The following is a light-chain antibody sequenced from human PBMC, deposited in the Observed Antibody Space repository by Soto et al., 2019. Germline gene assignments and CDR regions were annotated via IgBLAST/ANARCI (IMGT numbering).Light chain of an antibody. Sequence: DLQITQSPSTLSGSVGDRVTITCRASQTISSWLAWYQQKPGKAPRLLIYKASSLESGVPSRFSGSGSGTEFTLTISSLQPEDFGTYFCQQSYFSQFTFGPGTKVDI. CDR2: KAS. CDR3: QQSYFSQFT. J-gene: IGKJ3*01. CDR1: QTISSW. V-gene: IGKV1-5*03.